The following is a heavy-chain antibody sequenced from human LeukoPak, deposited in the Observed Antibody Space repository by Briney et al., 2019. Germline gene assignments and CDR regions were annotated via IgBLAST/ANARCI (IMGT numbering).Heavy chain of an antibody. Sequence: SETLSLTCAVSGYSISSGYYWGWIRQPPGKGLEWIGSIYHSGSTYYNPSLKSRVTISVDTSKNQSSLKLSSVTAADTAVYYYARVVSMVRPGFDPWGQGTLVTVSS. CDR3: ARVVSMVRPGFDP. V-gene: IGHV4-38-2*01. CDR1: GYSISSGYY. CDR2: IYHSGST. J-gene: IGHJ5*02. D-gene: IGHD3-10*01.